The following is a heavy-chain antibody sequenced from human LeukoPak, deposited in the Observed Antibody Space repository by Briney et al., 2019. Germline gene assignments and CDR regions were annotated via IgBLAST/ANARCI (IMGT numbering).Heavy chain of an antibody. CDR2: VNPNSGGT. V-gene: IGHV1-2*02. J-gene: IGHJ4*02. CDR1: GFTFTGYY. Sequence: GASVKVSCKASGFTFTGYYIHWVRQAPGQGLEWMGWVNPNSGGTNYAQMFQGRVTMTRDTSINTAYMELSGLRSDDTAVYYCARADPQTTVTNEHFDYWCQGTLVTVSS. D-gene: IGHD4-17*01. CDR3: ARADPQTTVTNEHFDY.